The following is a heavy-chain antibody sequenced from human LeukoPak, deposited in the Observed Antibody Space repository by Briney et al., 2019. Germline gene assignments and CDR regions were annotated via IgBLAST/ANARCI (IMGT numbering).Heavy chain of an antibody. V-gene: IGHV3-30*04. CDR2: ISYDGTNK. D-gene: IGHD4-23*01. CDR3: ARGRAVVTPLDAFDI. Sequence: PGGSLRLSCAASGFTFSSYTIHWVRQAPGKGLEWVAVISYDGTNKYYADSVKGRFTISRDNSKNTLSLQMNSLRADDTAVYYCARGRAVVTPLDAFDIWGQGTMVTVSS. CDR1: GFTFSSYT. J-gene: IGHJ3*02.